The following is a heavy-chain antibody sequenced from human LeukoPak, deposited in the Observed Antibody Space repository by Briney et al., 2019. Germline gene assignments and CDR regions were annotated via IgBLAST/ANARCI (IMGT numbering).Heavy chain of an antibody. V-gene: IGHV4-4*07. D-gene: IGHD3-10*01. CDR1: GYSISSGYY. CDR3: ARDEVYGELYY. J-gene: IGHJ4*02. Sequence: SETLSLTCAVSGYSISSGYYWSWIRQPAGKGLEWIGRISASGTTYYSPSLKSRVSMSVDKSKDQFSLNLTSMTAADTAIYYCARDEVYGELYYWGQGTLVTVSS. CDR2: ISASGTT.